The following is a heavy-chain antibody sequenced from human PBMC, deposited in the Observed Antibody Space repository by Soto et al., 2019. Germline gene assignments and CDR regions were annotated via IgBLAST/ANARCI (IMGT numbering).Heavy chain of an antibody. Sequence: EVQLVESGGGLVQPGGSLRLSCAASGFTFSSYEMNWVRQAPGKGLEWVSYISSSGSTIYYADSVKGRFTISRDNAKNSLYLQMNSLRAEDTAVYYCASPPGGRTLRDGYHYWGQGTLVTVSS. V-gene: IGHV3-48*03. CDR3: ASPPGGRTLRDGYHY. J-gene: IGHJ4*02. CDR2: ISSSGSTI. CDR1: GFTFSSYE. D-gene: IGHD3-16*01.